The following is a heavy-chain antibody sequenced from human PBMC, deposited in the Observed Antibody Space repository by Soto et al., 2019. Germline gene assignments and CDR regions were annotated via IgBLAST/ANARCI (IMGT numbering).Heavy chain of an antibody. CDR1: GFTVSSYY. V-gene: IGHV3-53*04. CDR2: LYTGGST. CDR3: ARGDLTDV. J-gene: IGHJ6*03. Sequence: EVQVVESGGGLVQPGGSLRLSCAASGFTVSSYYMSWVRQAPGKGLEWVSVLYTGGSTYYADSVNGRFTISRHNSENTLYLQMNSLRVEDTAVYYCARGDLTDVCGKGNTVTVSS.